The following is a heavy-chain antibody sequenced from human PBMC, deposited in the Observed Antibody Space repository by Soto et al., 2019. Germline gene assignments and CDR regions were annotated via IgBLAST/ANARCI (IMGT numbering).Heavy chain of an antibody. D-gene: IGHD2-15*01. V-gene: IGHV4-59*01. Sequence: SETLSLTCTVSGGSISSYYWSWIRQPPGKGLEWIGYIYYSGSTNYNPSLKSRVTISVDTSKNQFSLKLSSVTAADTAVYYCARVGYCSGGNCYGSWFDPWGQGTQVPVS. CDR3: ARVGYCSGGNCYGSWFDP. J-gene: IGHJ5*02. CDR2: IYYSGST. CDR1: GGSISSYY.